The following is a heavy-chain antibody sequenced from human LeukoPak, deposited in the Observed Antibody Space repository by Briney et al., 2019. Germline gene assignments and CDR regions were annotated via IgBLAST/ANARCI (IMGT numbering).Heavy chain of an antibody. V-gene: IGHV4-34*01. Sequence: SETLSHTCAVYGGSFSGYYWSWIRQPPGKGLEWIGEINHSGSTNYNPSLKSRVTISVDTSKNQFSLKLSSVTAADTAVYYCARGLHGTTGGYYFDYWGQGTLVTVSS. CDR2: INHSGST. D-gene: IGHD4-4*01. CDR1: GGSFSGYY. J-gene: IGHJ4*02. CDR3: ARGLHGTTGGYYFDY.